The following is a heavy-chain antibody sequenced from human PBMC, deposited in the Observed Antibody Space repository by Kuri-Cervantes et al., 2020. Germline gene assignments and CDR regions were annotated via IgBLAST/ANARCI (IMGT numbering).Heavy chain of an antibody. Sequence: SQTLSLTCAVYGGSFSGYYWSWIRQPPGKGLEWIGEINHSGSTNYNPSLKSRVTISVDTSKNQSSLKLSSVTAADTAVYYCARQRTYYYGSGSYFNWFDPWGQGTLVTVSS. J-gene: IGHJ5*02. D-gene: IGHD3-10*01. CDR1: GGSFSGYY. V-gene: IGHV4-34*01. CDR2: INHSGST. CDR3: ARQRTYYYGSGSYFNWFDP.